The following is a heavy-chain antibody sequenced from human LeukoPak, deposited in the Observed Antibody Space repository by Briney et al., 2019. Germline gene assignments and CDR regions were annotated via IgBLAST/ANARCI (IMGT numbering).Heavy chain of an antibody. D-gene: IGHD3-10*01. CDR2: IYTSGST. CDR1: GGSINSGRYY. V-gene: IGHV4-61*02. Sequence: PSETLSLTCTVSGGSINSGRYYWSWIRQPAGKGLEWIGRIYTSGSTNYNPSLKSRVTMSVDTSKNQFSLKLSSVTAADTAVYYCARIGYGSGSEFDYWGQGTLVTVSS. J-gene: IGHJ4*02. CDR3: ARIGYGSGSEFDY.